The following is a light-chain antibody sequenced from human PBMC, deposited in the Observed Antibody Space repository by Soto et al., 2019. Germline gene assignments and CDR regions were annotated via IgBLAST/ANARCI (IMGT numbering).Light chain of an antibody. CDR3: QQYYNYLWT. CDR2: AAS. CDR1: QGIRSY. J-gene: IGKJ1*01. V-gene: IGKV1-8*01. Sequence: AIRMTQSPSSISASTGDRVTITCRASQGIRSYLAWYQQKPGKAPKLLIYAASTLQSGVPSRFSGSGSGTDFTLTISCLQSEDFATYYCQQYYNYLWTFGEGTKVEIK.